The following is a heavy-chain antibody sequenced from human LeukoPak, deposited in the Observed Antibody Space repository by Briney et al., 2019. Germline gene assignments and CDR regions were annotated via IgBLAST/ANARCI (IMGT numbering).Heavy chain of an antibody. CDR3: ARIWSDSSGYPTGFDP. J-gene: IGHJ5*02. CDR1: GYTFTGYY. CDR2: INPNSGGT. V-gene: IGHV1-2*06. D-gene: IGHD3-22*01. Sequence: ASVKVSCKASGYTFTGYYMHWVQQAPGQGLEWMGRINPNSGGTNYAQKFQGRVTMTRDTSISTAYMELSRLRSDDTAVYYCARIWSDSSGYPTGFDPWGQGTLVTVSS.